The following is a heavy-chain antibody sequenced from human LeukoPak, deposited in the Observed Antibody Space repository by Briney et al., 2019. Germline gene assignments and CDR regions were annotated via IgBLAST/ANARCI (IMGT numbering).Heavy chain of an antibody. Sequence: PSETLSLTCTVSGGSISSSSYYWGWIRQPPGKGLEWIGSIYYSGSTYYNPSLKSRVTISVDTSKNKFSLKLSSVTAADTAVYYCARGLTYYDILTSYIHNDAFDIWGQGTMVTVSS. CDR3: ARGLTYYDILTSYIHNDAFDI. CDR2: IYYSGST. D-gene: IGHD3-9*01. CDR1: GGSISSSSYY. V-gene: IGHV4-39*07. J-gene: IGHJ3*02.